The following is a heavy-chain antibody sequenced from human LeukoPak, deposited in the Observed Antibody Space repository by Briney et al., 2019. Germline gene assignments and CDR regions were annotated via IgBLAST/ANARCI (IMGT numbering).Heavy chain of an antibody. CDR1: GYTFTSYD. CDR3: ARDRSGYGNYYGMDV. D-gene: IGHD5-12*01. V-gene: IGHV1-8*01. J-gene: IGHJ6*02. Sequence: AXVKVXCKASGYTFTSYDINWVRQATGQGLEWMGWMNPNSGNTGYAQKFQGRVTMTRNTSISTAYMELSSLGSEDTAVYYCARDRSGYGNYYGMDVWGQGTTVTVSS. CDR2: MNPNSGNT.